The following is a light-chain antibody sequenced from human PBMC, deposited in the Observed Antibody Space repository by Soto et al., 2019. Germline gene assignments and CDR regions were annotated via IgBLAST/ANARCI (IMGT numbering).Light chain of an antibody. Sequence: DIQMTQSPSSLSASVGDRVTITCRASQIINNYVNWYQQKPGEAPKLLIYAASSLLSGVPSMFSGSASATTFTLTISSLQPEDFAAYYCQQTYSLPDTFGQGTKLEI. CDR3: QQTYSLPDT. J-gene: IGKJ2*01. V-gene: IGKV1-39*01. CDR1: QIINNY. CDR2: AAS.